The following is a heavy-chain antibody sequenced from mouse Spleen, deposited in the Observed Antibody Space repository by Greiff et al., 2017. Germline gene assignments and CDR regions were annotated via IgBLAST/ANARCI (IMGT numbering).Heavy chain of an antibody. Sequence: DVKLVESGGGLVQPGGSLSLSCAASGFTFTDYSMSWVRQPPGKALEWLGFIRNKANGYTTEYSASVKGRFTISRDNSQSILYLQMNALRAEDSATYYCARSLLRLYYFDYWGQGTTLTVSS. J-gene: IGHJ2*01. D-gene: IGHD2-12*01. CDR2: IRNKANGYTT. CDR1: GFTFTDYS. CDR3: ARSLLRLYYFDY. V-gene: IGHV7-3*01.